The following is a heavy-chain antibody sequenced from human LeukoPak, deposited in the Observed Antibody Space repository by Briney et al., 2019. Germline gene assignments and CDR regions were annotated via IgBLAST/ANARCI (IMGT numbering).Heavy chain of an antibody. CDR3: ATGPPRDDYGDYPPRDY. CDR2: ISSSSSYI. V-gene: IGHV3-21*01. CDR1: GFTFSSYS. D-gene: IGHD4-17*01. J-gene: IGHJ4*02. Sequence: GGSLRLSCAASGFTFSSYSMNWVRQAPGKGLEWVSSISSSSSYIYYADSVKGRFTISRDDAKNSLYLQMNSLRAEDTAVYYCATGPPRDDYGDYPPRDYWGQGTLVTVSS.